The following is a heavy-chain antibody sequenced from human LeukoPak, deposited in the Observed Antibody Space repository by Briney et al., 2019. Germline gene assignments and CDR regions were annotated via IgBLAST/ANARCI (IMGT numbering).Heavy chain of an antibody. CDR1: GYTFTGYY. V-gene: IGHV1-2*04. Sequence: ASVKVSCKASGYTFTGYYMHWVRQAPGQGLEWMGWINPNSGGTNYAQKFQGWVTMTRDTSISTAYMELSRLRSDDTAVYCCARSIAAAGTAAFQHWGQGTLVTVSS. J-gene: IGHJ1*01. D-gene: IGHD6-13*01. CDR3: ARSIAAAGTAAFQH. CDR2: INPNSGGT.